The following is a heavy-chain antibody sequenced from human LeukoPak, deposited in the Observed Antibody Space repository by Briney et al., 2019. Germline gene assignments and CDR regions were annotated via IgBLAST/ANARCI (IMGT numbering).Heavy chain of an antibody. Sequence: ASVKVSCKAPGYTFTSYAMHWVRQAPGQRLEWMGWINAGNGNTKYSQKFQGRVTITRDTSASTAYMELSSLRSEDTAVYYCARDRTREYSGYDGTYFDYWGQGTLVTVSS. D-gene: IGHD5-12*01. J-gene: IGHJ4*02. CDR3: ARDRTREYSGYDGTYFDY. CDR1: GYTFTSYA. CDR2: INAGNGNT. V-gene: IGHV1-3*01.